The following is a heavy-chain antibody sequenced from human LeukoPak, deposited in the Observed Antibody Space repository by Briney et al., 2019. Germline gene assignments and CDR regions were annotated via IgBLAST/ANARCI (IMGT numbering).Heavy chain of an antibody. D-gene: IGHD3-3*01. CDR1: GGSISSYY. J-gene: IGHJ4*02. CDR3: ARIHTKYYDFWTTRYYFDY. Sequence: SETLSLTCTVSGGSISSYYWSWIRQPPGKGLEWIGYIYYSGSTNYNPSLKSRVTISVDTSKNQFSPKLSSVTAADTAVYYCARIHTKYYDFWTTRYYFDYWGQGTLVTVSS. CDR2: IYYSGST. V-gene: IGHV4-59*01.